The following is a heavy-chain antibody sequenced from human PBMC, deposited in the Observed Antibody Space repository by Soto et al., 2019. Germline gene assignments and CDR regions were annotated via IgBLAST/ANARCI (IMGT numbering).Heavy chain of an antibody. J-gene: IGHJ3*02. D-gene: IGHD2-15*01. Sequence: QVQLVESGGGVVQPGRSLRLSCAASEFTFSNFGMHWVRQAPGKGLEWVAVIYYDGSNEYYAVSVKGRLTISRDNSKNTLELQMNSLRAEDTAVYYCARVDVVVAADAFDIWGQGTMVTVSS. CDR3: ARVDVVVAADAFDI. CDR1: EFTFSNFG. CDR2: IYYDGSNE. V-gene: IGHV3-33*01.